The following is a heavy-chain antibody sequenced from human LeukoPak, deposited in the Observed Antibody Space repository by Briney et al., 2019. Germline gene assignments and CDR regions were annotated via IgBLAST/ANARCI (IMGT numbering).Heavy chain of an antibody. CDR1: GYRFTSYW. CDR2: IYPGDSDT. V-gene: IGHV5-51*01. CDR3: ARARSGYSGYGPFDY. J-gene: IGHJ4*02. Sequence: RGGSLKISCQGSGYRFTSYWIGWVRQLPGKGLEWMGIIYPGDSDTRYSPSFQGQVTISADKSISTAYLQWSSLKASDTAMYYCARARSGYSGYGPFDYWGQGTLVTVSS. D-gene: IGHD5-12*01.